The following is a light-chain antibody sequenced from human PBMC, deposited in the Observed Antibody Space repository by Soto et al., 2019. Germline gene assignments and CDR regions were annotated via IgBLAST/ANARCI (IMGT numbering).Light chain of an antibody. V-gene: IGKV3-20*01. Sequence: EIVLTQSPGTLSLSPGERATLSCRASQSVSSNYLAWYQQKPGQAPRLLIYGASIRATGIPDRFSGSGSGTDFTLTISRLEPEDFAVYYCQQYGSSPSTFGGGTKVEI. CDR1: QSVSSNY. CDR2: GAS. CDR3: QQYGSSPST. J-gene: IGKJ4*01.